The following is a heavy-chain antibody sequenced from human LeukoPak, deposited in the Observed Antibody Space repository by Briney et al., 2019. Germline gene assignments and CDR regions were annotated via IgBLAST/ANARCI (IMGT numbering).Heavy chain of an antibody. CDR2: IYKSGST. CDR3: ARVRGSSSTQTLDY. J-gene: IGHJ4*02. V-gene: IGHV4-39*07. CDR1: GGSISSSNHY. Sequence: SETLSLTCTISGGSISSSNHYWGWIRQPPGMGLEWIGSIYKSGSTYYNPSLKSRVTISVDTSKNQFSLKLSSVTAADTAVYYCARVRGSSSTQTLDYWGQGTLVTVSS. D-gene: IGHD6-6*01.